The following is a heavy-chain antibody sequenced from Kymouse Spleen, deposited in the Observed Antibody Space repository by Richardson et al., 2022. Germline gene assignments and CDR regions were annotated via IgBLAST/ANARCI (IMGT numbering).Heavy chain of an antibody. D-gene: IGHD1-26*01. CDR3: ARHSGSYLLTT. V-gene: IGHV4-39*01. CDR2: IYYSGST. Sequence: QLQLQESGPGLVKPSETLSLTCTVSGGSISSSSYYWGWIRQPPGKGLEWIGSIYYSGSTYYNPSLKSRVTISVDTSKNQFSLKLSSVTAADTAVYYCARHSGSYLLTTGAREPWSPSPQ. J-gene: IGHJ4*02. CDR1: GGSISSSSYY.